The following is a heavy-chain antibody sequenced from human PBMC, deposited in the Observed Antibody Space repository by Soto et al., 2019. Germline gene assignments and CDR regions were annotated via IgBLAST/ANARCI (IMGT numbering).Heavy chain of an antibody. Sequence: GESLKISCSASGFTFSSYAMHWVRQAPGKGLEYVSAISSNGGSTYYADSVKGRFTISRDNSKNTLYLQMSSLRAEDTAVYYCHIMITFGGVIEYYGMDVWGQGTTVTVSS. CDR3: HIMITFGGVIEYYGMDV. CDR1: GFTFSSYA. V-gene: IGHV3-64D*06. D-gene: IGHD3-16*02. J-gene: IGHJ6*02. CDR2: ISSNGGST.